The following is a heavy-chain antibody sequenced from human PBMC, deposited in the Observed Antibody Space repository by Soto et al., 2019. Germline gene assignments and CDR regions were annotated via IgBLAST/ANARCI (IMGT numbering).Heavy chain of an antibody. V-gene: IGHV3-21*01. CDR1: GFTFSSYS. CDR2: ISSSSSYI. D-gene: IGHD2-2*01. J-gene: IGHJ6*02. CDR3: ASGGYCSSTSCHYNYGMDV. Sequence: PGGSLRLSCAASGFTFSSYSMNWVRQAPGKGLEWVSSISSSSSYIYYADSVKGRFTISRDNAKNSLYLQMNSLRAEDTAVYYCASGGYCSSTSCHYNYGMDVWGQGTTVTAP.